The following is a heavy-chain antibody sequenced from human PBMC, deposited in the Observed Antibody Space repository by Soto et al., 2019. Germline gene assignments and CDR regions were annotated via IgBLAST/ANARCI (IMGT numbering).Heavy chain of an antibody. Sequence: QVTWKESGRVLVKPTETLTLTFSVSGFSLSSARMGVSWIRQPPGKALEWLAHIFSNDEKSYSTSLKSRLTISKDTSKSQVVLTMTNMDPVVTATYYCARIWGPYYYYGMDVWGQGTTVTVSS. D-gene: IGHD7-27*01. CDR2: IFSNDEK. CDR1: GFSLSSARMG. V-gene: IGHV2-26*01. CDR3: ARIWGPYYYYGMDV. J-gene: IGHJ6*02.